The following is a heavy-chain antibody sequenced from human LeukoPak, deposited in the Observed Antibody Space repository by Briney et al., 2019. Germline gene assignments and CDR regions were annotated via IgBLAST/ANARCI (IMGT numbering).Heavy chain of an antibody. CDR3: APRDWNDGPASH. Sequence: GGSLTLSCAASGFTFSSYGMHWVRQAPGKGLEWVAFIRYDGSNKYYADSVKGRFTISRDNSKNTLYLQMNSLRAEDTAVYYCAPRDWNDGPASHWGQATLVTVSS. V-gene: IGHV3-30*02. D-gene: IGHD1-1*01. CDR1: GFTFSSYG. J-gene: IGHJ4*02. CDR2: IRYDGSNK.